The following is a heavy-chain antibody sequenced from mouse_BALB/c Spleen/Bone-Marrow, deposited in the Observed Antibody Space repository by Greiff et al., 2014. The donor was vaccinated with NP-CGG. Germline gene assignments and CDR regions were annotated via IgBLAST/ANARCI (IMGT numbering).Heavy chain of an antibody. J-gene: IGHJ2*01. D-gene: IGHD5-1*01. CDR1: GFTFTDYF. CDR3: ARDYSGYFDF. V-gene: IGHV7-3*02. CDR2: IRNKANGYTT. Sequence: EVKLEESGGGLVQPGGSLRLSCTPSGFTFTDYFMTWVRQPPGKALEWLGFIRNKANGYTTEYNPSVKGRFTISRDTSQGILYLQMNTLRAEDSAIYFCARDYSGYFDFWGQGTTLTVSS.